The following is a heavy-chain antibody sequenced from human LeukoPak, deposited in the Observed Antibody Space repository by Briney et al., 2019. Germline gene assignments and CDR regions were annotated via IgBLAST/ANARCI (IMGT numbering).Heavy chain of an antibody. CDR1: GFTFSSYG. J-gene: IGHJ4*02. V-gene: IGHV3-30*03. CDR3: ARDHIVGATNFDS. D-gene: IGHD1-26*01. CDR2: ISYDGSNK. Sequence: PGRSLRLSCAASGFTFSSYGMHWVRQAPGKGLEWVAVISYDGSNKYYADSVKGRFTISRDNSKNTLYLQMNSLRAEDTAVCYCARDHIVGATNFDSWGQGSLVTVSS.